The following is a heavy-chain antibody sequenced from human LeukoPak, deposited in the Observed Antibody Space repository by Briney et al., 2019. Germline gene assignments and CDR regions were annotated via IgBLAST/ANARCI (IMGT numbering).Heavy chain of an antibody. V-gene: IGHV4-34*01. J-gene: IGHJ4*02. D-gene: IGHD3-22*01. CDR2: INHSGST. CDR1: GGSFSGYY. CDR3: ARASLQTYYYDSSGYFYFDY. Sequence: SETLSLTCAVYGGSFSGYYWSWIRQPPGKGLEWIGEINHSGSTNYNPSLKSRVTISVDTSKNQFSLKLSSVTAADTAVYYCARASLQTYYYDSSGYFYFDYWGQRTLVTVSS.